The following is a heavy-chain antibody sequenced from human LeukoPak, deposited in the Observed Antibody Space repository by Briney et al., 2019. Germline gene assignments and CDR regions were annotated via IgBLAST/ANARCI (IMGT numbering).Heavy chain of an antibody. D-gene: IGHD5-18*01. V-gene: IGHV1-8*03. J-gene: IGHJ3*02. CDR1: GYTFTSYD. CDR3: ATRAYVDTAMVRQAFDI. CDR2: MNPNSGNT. Sequence: GASVKVSCKASGYTFTSYDINWVRQATGQGLEWMGWMNPNSGNTGYAQKFQGRVTITRNTSISTAYMELSSLRSEDTAVYYCATRAYVDTAMVRQAFDIWGQGTMVTVSS.